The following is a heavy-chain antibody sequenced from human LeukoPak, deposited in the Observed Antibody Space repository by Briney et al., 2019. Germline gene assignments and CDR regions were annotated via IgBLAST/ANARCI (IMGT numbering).Heavy chain of an antibody. Sequence: GGSLRLSCAASGLNFSTYAMTWVRQAPGQGVGWVLTISGSDGKTYYADSVKGRCTISRDNSKNTLYLQMNSLGAEDTAVYYCARSITIFGLVIYYFDFWGQGTLVTVSS. CDR3: ARSITIFGLVIYYFDF. J-gene: IGHJ4*02. V-gene: IGHV3-23*01. CDR2: ISGSDGKT. CDR1: GLNFSTYA. D-gene: IGHD3-3*01.